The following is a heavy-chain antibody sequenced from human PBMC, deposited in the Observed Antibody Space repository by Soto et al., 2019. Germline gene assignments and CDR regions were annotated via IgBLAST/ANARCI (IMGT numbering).Heavy chain of an antibody. CDR1: GYTFTGYY. Sequence: ASVKVSCKASGYTFTGYYMHWVRQAPGQGLEWVGWINPNSGGTNYAQKFQGWVTMTRDTSISTAYMELNSLSAGDTAVYYCARELHGGSYGMDVWGQGTTVTVSS. J-gene: IGHJ6*02. CDR3: ARELHGGSYGMDV. CDR2: INPNSGGT. V-gene: IGHV1-2*04.